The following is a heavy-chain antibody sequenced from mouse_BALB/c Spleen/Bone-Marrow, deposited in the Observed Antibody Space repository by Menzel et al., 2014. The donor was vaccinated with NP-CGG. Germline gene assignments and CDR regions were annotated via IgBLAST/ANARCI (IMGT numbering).Heavy chain of an antibody. CDR3: ARERDGYFRDAMDY. Sequence: EVMLVESGGGLVRPGGSLKLSCAASGFTFSSYGMSWVRQTPDKRLELVATINSNGGSTYYPDNVKGRSTISRDNAKNTLYLQMSSLKSEDTAMYYCARERDGYFRDAMDYWGQGTSVTVSS. J-gene: IGHJ4*01. CDR2: INSNGGST. V-gene: IGHV5-6-3*01. D-gene: IGHD2-3*01. CDR1: GFTFSSYG.